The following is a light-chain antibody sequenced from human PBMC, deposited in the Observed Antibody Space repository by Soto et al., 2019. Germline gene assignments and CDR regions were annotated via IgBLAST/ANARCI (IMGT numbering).Light chain of an antibody. CDR2: DVS. J-gene: IGLJ1*01. Sequence: QSALTQPASVSGSPGESITFSCTGTSSYVGAYNYVSWYQQDPGKAPKLMIYDVSSRPSGVSNRFSGSKSGHTASLTISGLQAEDEADYYCSSYTSSSTYVFGTGTKVTVL. CDR1: SSYVGAYNY. V-gene: IGLV2-14*01. CDR3: SSYTSSSTYV.